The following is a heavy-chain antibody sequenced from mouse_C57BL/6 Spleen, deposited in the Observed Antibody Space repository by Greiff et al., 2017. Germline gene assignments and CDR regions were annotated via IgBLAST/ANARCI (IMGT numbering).Heavy chain of an antibody. V-gene: IGHV1-15*01. Sequence: SGAELVRPGASVTLSCKASGYTFTDYEMHWVKQTPVHGLEWIGAIDPETGGTAYNQKFKGKAILTADKSSSTAYMELRSLTSEDSAVYYCTRLGPIQSYVSSYSFAYWGQGTLVTVSA. J-gene: IGHJ3*01. CDR1: GYTFTDYE. CDR3: TRLGPIQSYVSSYSFAY. CDR2: IDPETGGT. D-gene: IGHD1-1*01.